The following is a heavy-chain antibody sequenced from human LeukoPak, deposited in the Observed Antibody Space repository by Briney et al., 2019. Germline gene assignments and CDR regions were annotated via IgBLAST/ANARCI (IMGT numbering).Heavy chain of an antibody. CDR1: GYTFTDYY. CDR2: INPNNGDT. J-gene: IGHJ4*02. D-gene: IGHD2-2*01. V-gene: IGHV1-2*02. CDR3: ATTSLRRGSTTSSPDY. Sequence: ASVKVSCKASGYTFTDYYMHWVRQAPGQGLEWMGWINPNNGDTRYAQKFQGMVTMTRDTSISTAYVELSRLRSDDTAFYYCATTSLRRGSTTSSPDYWGQGTLVTVSS.